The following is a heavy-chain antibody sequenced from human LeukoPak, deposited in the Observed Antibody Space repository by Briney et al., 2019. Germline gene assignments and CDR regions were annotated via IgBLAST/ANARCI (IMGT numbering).Heavy chain of an antibody. J-gene: IGHJ4*02. CDR1: GFTFSSYS. Sequence: GGSLRLSCAASGFTFSSYSMNWVRQAPGKGLEWVSFISSSRSYIYYADSVKGRFTISRDNAKNSLYLQMNSLRAEDTAVYYCARLATMVRGVPTDYWGQGTLVTVSS. CDR2: ISSSRSYI. CDR3: ARLATMVRGVPTDY. V-gene: IGHV3-21*01. D-gene: IGHD3-10*01.